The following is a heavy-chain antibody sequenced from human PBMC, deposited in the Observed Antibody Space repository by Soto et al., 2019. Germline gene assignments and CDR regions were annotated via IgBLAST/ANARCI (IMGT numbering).Heavy chain of an antibody. CDR1: DVSTSNFF. V-gene: IGHV4-59*08. D-gene: IGHD6-19*01. Sequence: SETLSLTCTVSDVSTSNFFWKWFRQPPGKGLEWIGNIHSSGTTNYNPSIESRVTISLDTSNSQCSLKMNSVTAADTAVYYCARGSGWLTDYWGQGTLVTVSS. CDR2: IHSSGTT. CDR3: ARGSGWLTDY. J-gene: IGHJ4*02.